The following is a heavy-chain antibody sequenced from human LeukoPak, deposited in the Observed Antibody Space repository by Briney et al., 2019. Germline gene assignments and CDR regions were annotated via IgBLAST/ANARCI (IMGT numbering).Heavy chain of an antibody. CDR2: INSDGSST. Sequence: GGSLRLSCAASGFTFSSYWMHWVRQAPGKGLVWVSRINSDGSSTSYAGSVKGRFTISRDNAKNTLYLQMNSLRAEDTAVYYCTRGCSGGSCYNGYWGQGTLVTVSS. V-gene: IGHV3-74*01. J-gene: IGHJ4*02. CDR3: TRGCSGGSCYNGY. D-gene: IGHD2-15*01. CDR1: GFTFSSYW.